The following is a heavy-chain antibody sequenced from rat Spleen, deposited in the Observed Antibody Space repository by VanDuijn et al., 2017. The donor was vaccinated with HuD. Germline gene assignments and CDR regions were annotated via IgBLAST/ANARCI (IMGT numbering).Heavy chain of an antibody. CDR1: GFTFNNYY. J-gene: IGHJ4*01. Sequence: EVHLVESGGGQVQPGRSLKLSCVASGFTFNNYYMAWVRQAPTKGLEWVATINYDGRSNFYREPVRARFTLSRDNGKNILYLQIDSRKSEDTANYYCARHGRGGTTYHYVMDVWGQGTSVTVSS. CDR3: ARHGRGGTTYHYVMDV. CDR2: INYDGRSN. D-gene: IGHD4-3*01. V-gene: IGHV5-29*01.